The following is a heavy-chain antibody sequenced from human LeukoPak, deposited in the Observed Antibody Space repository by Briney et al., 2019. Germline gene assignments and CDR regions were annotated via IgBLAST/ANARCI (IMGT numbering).Heavy chain of an antibody. V-gene: IGHV1-3*01. J-gene: IGHJ5*02. Sequence: SEKVSCKASGYTFTSYGMLWVRQAPGQTVEGLGWINAGNGNTKYSQKFHGRVTITRDTSANTAYMELSSLRSEDTAVYYCARDGDVDTAMVTNWFDPWGQGTLVTVSS. D-gene: IGHD5-18*01. CDR3: ARDGDVDTAMVTNWFDP. CDR2: INAGNGNT. CDR1: GYTFTSYG.